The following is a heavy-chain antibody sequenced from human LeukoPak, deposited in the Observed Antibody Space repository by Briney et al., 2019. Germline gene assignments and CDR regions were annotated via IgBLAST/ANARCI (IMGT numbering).Heavy chain of an antibody. CDR2: IYYSGST. J-gene: IGHJ4*02. Sequence: RASQTLSLTCTVSGGSISSGGYYWSWIRQHPGKGLEWIGYIYYSGSTYYNPSLKSRVTISVDTSKNQFSLKLSSVTAADTAVYYCAGVVRTNYYDSSGYYNYWGQGTLVTVSS. CDR1: GGSISSGGYY. D-gene: IGHD3-22*01. V-gene: IGHV4-31*03. CDR3: AGVVRTNYYDSSGYYNY.